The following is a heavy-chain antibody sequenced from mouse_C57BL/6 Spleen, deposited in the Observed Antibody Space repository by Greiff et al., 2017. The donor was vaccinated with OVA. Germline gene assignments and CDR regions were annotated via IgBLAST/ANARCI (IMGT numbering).Heavy chain of an antibody. CDR3: ARGAERVCDY. V-gene: IGHV5-17*01. CDR2: ISSGGGTI. CDR1: GFTFSDYG. J-gene: IGHJ2*01. Sequence: EVQVVESGGGLVKPGGSLKLSCAASGFTFSDYGMHWVRQAPEKGLEWVAYISSGGGTIYYAATVKGRFTISRDNSKNTLFLKMTSLRSEDTAMYYCARGAERVCDYGGKGTTLTVAS.